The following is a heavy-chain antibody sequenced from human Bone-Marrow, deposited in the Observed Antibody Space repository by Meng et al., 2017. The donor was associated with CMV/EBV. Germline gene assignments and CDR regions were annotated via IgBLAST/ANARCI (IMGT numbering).Heavy chain of an antibody. CDR2: ISGSGGST. D-gene: IGHD3-3*01. J-gene: IGHJ4*02. V-gene: IGHV3-23*01. CDR3: AKEFRFLYPAPQYYFDY. Sequence: GESLKISCAASGFTFSSYAMSWVRQAPGKGLEWVSAISGSGGSTYYADSVKGRFTISRDNSKNTLYLQMNSLRAEDTAVYYCAKEFRFLYPAPQYYFDYWGQGTRVTVSS. CDR1: GFTFSSYA.